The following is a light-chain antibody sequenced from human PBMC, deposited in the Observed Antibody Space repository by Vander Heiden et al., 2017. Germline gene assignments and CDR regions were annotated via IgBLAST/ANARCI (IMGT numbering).Light chain of an antibody. CDR1: SSDVDCYNY. V-gene: IGLV2-14*03. CDR3: SSYTTSTTVI. Sequence: QSALTHPPSVSGSPGQSISISCPGTSSDVDCYNYVSWYQQHQAKAPNLMIYDVTNRPSEISNRFSGSKSGNTASLTISGLQAEDEADYYCSSYTTSTTVIFGGGTKLTVL. J-gene: IGLJ2*01. CDR2: DVT.